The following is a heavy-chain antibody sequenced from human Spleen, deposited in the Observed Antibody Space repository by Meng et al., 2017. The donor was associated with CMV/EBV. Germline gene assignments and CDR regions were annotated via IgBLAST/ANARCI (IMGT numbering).Heavy chain of an antibody. J-gene: IGHJ6*02. CDR2: ISSSGGTT. V-gene: IGHV3-48*03. CDR1: GFTLSTYE. CDR3: AKGGGERVTFDAMDV. Sequence: GESLKISCAASGFTLSTYEMNWVRQAPGKGLEWISYISSSGGTTFYADSVKGRFTISRDSAKNSLYLQMNSLRAEDTAVYYCAKGGGERVTFDAMDVWGQGTTVTVSS. D-gene: IGHD2-21*02.